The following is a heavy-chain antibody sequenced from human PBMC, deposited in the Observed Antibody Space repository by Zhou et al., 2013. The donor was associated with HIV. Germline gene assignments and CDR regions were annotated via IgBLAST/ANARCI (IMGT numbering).Heavy chain of an antibody. Sequence: QVQLVQSGAEVKKPGSSVKVSCKASGGTFSSYAISWVRQAPGQGLEWMGGIIPIFGTANYAQKFQGRVTITTDESTSTAYMELSSLRSEDTAVYYCARDTHYYDSSGVNDAFNIWGQGTMVTVSS. J-gene: IGHJ3*02. D-gene: IGHD3-22*01. CDR1: GGTFSSYA. CDR2: IIPIFGTA. CDR3: ARDTHYYDSSGVNDAFNI. V-gene: IGHV1-69*05.